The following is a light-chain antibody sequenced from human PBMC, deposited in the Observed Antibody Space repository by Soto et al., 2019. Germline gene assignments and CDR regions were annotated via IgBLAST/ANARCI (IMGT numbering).Light chain of an antibody. V-gene: IGKV1-33*01. CDR3: HPYDNPLRLT. J-gene: IGKJ3*01. Sequence: DIPMTQSPPSLSASVGDRVTITCQASQDIRNRLNWYRQKPGKAPEVLIYDASNLATGVPSRFTGSGSHIDFTLSISSLQPEDIATYYCHPYDNPLRLTIGPGTKVNIE. CDR1: QDIRNR. CDR2: DAS.